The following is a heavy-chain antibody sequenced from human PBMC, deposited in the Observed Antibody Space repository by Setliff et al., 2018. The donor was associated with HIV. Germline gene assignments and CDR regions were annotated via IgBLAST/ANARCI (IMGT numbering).Heavy chain of an antibody. Sequence: PSETLSLTCTVSGGSISSGTYYWSWVRQAPGKGLEWIGEIYHSGSVNHNPSLRSRVTMPVDMSKNQFSLRLSSVTAADTAVYYCARGDTTWPTQLLDVWGKGTTVTSPQ. CDR1: GGSISSGTYY. J-gene: IGHJ6*04. D-gene: IGHD2-2*01. CDR3: ARGDTTWPTQLLDV. CDR2: IYHSGSV. V-gene: IGHV4-39*07.